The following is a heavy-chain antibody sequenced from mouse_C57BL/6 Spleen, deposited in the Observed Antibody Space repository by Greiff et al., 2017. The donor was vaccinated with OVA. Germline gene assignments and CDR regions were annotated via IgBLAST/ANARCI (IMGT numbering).Heavy chain of an antibody. V-gene: IGHV1-53*01. CDR1: GYTFTSYW. CDR3: ARERPVTTVVATNFDV. J-gene: IGHJ1*03. Sequence: VQLQQPGTELVKPGASVKLSCKASGYTFTSYWMHWVKQRPGQGLEWIGNINPSNGGTNYNEKFKSKATLTVDKSSSTAYMQLSSLTSEDSAVYYCARERPVTTVVATNFDVWGTGTTVTVSS. D-gene: IGHD1-1*01. CDR2: INPSNGGT.